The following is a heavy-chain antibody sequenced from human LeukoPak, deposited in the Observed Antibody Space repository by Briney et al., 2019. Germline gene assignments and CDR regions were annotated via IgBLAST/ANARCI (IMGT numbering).Heavy chain of an antibody. J-gene: IGHJ4*02. CDR2: IYSGGST. D-gene: IGHD4-23*01. CDR1: GFTFSSYW. V-gene: IGHV3-66*01. Sequence: GGSLRLSCAASGFTFSSYWMHWVRQAPGKGLEWVSVIYSGGSTYYADSVKGRFTISRDISKNTLYLQMNSLRAEDTAVYYCARDLTVYGGNPLYYFDYWGQGTLVTVSS. CDR3: ARDLTVYGGNPLYYFDY.